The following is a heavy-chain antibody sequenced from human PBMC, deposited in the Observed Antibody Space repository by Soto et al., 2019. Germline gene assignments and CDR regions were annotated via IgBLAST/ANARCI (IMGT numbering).Heavy chain of an antibody. V-gene: IGHV3-49*04. CDR3: IRARPRYNWKHEEY. D-gene: IGHD1-20*01. J-gene: IGHJ4*02. Sequence: GGSLRLSCTGSGFTFGEYGMSWVRQAPGKGLEWIGIIRNEEYGGTTEHAASVKGRFTISRDNSKSIAYLQMSSLKTEDTAVYYCIRARPRYNWKHEEYWGQGTLVTVSS. CDR1: GFTFGEYG. CDR2: IRNEEYGGTT.